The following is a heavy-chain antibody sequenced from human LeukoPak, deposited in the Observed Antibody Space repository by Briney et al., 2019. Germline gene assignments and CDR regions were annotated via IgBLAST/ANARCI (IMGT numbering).Heavy chain of an antibody. Sequence: GRSLRLSCAGSVFTFSSCGMHWVRQAPGKGLEWVAVISYDGSNKYYADSVKGRFTISRDNSKNTLYLQMNSLRADDTAVYYCAKSVVVITFRFDDWGQGALVTVSS. CDR3: AKSVVVITFRFDD. J-gene: IGHJ4*02. V-gene: IGHV3-30-3*01. CDR2: ISYDGSNK. CDR1: VFTFSSCG. D-gene: IGHD2-15*01.